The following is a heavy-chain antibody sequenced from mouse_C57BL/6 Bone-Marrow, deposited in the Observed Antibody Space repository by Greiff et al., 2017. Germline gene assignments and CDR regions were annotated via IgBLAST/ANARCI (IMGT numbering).Heavy chain of an antibody. CDR2: IDPNSGGT. D-gene: IGHD1-1*01. J-gene: IGHJ4*01. V-gene: IGHV1-72*01. Sequence: VQLQQSAASLFHPLASFNLSCKASGYTFTSYWMHWVKQRPGRGLEWIGRIDPNSGGTKYNEKFKSKATLTVDKPSSTAYMQLSSLTSEDSAVYYCARKGNYYGSAMDYWGQGTSVTVSS. CDR1: GYTFTSYW. CDR3: ARKGNYYGSAMDY.